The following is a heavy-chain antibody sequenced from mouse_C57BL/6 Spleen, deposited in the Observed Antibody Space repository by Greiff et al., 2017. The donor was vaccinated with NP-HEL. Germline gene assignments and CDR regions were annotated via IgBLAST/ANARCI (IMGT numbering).Heavy chain of an antibody. J-gene: IGHJ3*01. CDR1: GFTFSNYW. V-gene: IGHV6-3*01. D-gene: IGHD2-1*01. CDR2: IRLKSDNYAT. CDR3: LYGNSGCAY. Sequence: EVKLEESGGGLVQPGGSLKLSCVASGFTFSNYWMNWVRQSPEKGLEWVAQIRLKSDNYATHYVESVKGRFTISRDDSKSSVYLQINNLRAEDAGVYYCLYGNSGCAYWGQGTLVTVSA.